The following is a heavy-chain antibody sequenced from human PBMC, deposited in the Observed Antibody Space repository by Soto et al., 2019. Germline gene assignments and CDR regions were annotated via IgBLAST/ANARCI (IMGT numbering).Heavy chain of an antibody. CDR2: INPNSGGT. Sequence: AAVNLSCKASGYTFTGYYMPWVRQAPGQGLECIGCINPNSGGTNYAQNFQGRVTMTRDTSISTAYMELSRLRSDDTAVYYCARGPKPHSGDHPWGFMAFWGQGPTVPVSS. V-gene: IGHV1-2*02. CDR3: ARGPKPHSGDHPWGFMAF. CDR1: GYTFTGYY. J-gene: IGHJ6*02. D-gene: IGHD3-16*01.